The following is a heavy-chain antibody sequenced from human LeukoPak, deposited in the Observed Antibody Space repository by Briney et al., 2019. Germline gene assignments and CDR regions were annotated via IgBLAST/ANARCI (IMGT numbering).Heavy chain of an antibody. CDR2: ISSSGTTI. D-gene: IGHD3-10*01. V-gene: IGHV3-48*03. CDR1: GFTFSSYE. CDR3: ARPDGDYYYGSGSYFHY. Sequence: GGSLRLSCAASGFTFSSYEMNWVRQAPGKGLEWVSYISSSGTTIYYADSVKGRFTISRDNAKNSLYLQMNSLRAEDTAVYYCARPDGDYYYGSGSYFHYWGQGTLVTVSS. J-gene: IGHJ4*02.